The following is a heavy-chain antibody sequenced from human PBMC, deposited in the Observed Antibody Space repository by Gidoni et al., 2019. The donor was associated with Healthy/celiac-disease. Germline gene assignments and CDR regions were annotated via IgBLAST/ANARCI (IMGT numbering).Heavy chain of an antibody. D-gene: IGHD2-15*01. CDR3: ARGRVPPKYCSGGSCYSGIFDY. CDR2: IWYDGSNK. V-gene: IGHV3-33*01. J-gene: IGHJ4*02. CDR1: GFTFSRYG. Sequence: QVQLVESGGGVVQPGRSLRLSCAASGFTFSRYGMRWVRQAPGKGLGWVAVIWYDGSNKYFADSVKVRFTISRDNSKNTLHLQMDSLRAEDTAVYYCARGRVPPKYCSGGSCYSGIFDYWGQGTLVTVSS.